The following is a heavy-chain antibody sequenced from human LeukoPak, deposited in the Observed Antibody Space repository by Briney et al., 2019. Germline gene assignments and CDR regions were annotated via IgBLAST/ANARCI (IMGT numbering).Heavy chain of an antibody. J-gene: IGHJ3*02. CDR3: ARVRSASAGTASAFDI. CDR2: ISTHKGNT. D-gene: IGHD2-21*02. V-gene: IGHV1-18*01. CDR1: GYTFSSYE. Sequence: GASVKVSCKASGYTFSSYEINWVRQAPGQGLEWMGGISTHKGNTNYAQKFQGRVTMTTATSTSTAYMELRSLRSDDTAVYYCARVRSASAGTASAFDIWGQGTMDTVSS.